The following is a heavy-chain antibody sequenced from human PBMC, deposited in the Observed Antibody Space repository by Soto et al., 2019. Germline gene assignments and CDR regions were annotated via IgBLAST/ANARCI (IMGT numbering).Heavy chain of an antibody. CDR1: GYTFTSYY. J-gene: IGHJ3*02. CDR3: ARDTVVVAAHDAFDI. D-gene: IGHD2-15*01. Sequence: ASVKVSCKASGYTFTSYYVHWVRQAPGQGLEWMGIINPRGGSTSYAQKFQGRVTMTRDTSTSTVYMELSSLRSEDTAVYYCARDTVVVAAHDAFDIWGQGTMVTVSS. V-gene: IGHV1-46*01. CDR2: INPRGGST.